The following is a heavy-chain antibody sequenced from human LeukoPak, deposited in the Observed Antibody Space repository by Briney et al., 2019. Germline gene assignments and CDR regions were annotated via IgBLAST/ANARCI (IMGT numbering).Heavy chain of an antibody. J-gene: IGHJ4*02. D-gene: IGHD3-22*01. Sequence: GGSLRLSCAASGFTFSSFWMSWVRRAPGKGLEWVANIKQDGSDKYYVDSVKGRFTISRDNAKYSLYLQMNSLRAEDTAVYYCAREPYYYDSSGHDYWGQGTLVTVSS. CDR2: IKQDGSDK. CDR1: GFTFSSFW. V-gene: IGHV3-7*01. CDR3: AREPYYYDSSGHDY.